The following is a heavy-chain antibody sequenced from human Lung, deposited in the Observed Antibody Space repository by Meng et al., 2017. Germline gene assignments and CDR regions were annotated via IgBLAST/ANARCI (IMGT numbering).Heavy chain of an antibody. V-gene: IGHV4-39*07. J-gene: IGHJ5*02. D-gene: IGHD3-10*01. Sequence: EAWRPRCVKPSHVLYLHCTVYVGSIRSSSYYWGWFRQPPGKGLVWIGSIYYSGSTYNNPSLKSRVTISVATSKNQFSLKLSSVTAADTAVYYCARVDYYGSGSRRFDPWGQGTLVTVSS. CDR2: IYYSGST. CDR3: ARVDYYGSGSRRFDP. CDR1: VGSIRSSSYY.